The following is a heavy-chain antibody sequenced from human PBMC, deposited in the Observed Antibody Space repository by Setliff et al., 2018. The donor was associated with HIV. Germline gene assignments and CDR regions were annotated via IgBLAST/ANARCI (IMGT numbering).Heavy chain of an antibody. D-gene: IGHD2-21*02. CDR3: ASRGIVVVTMSMPDELVVH. Sequence: SETLSLTCTVSGGSISGGGYYWTWIRQYPGRGLEWIGYIYYSGTAYYKPSLRSRVTISVDTSMNQFSLTLNSVTAADTATYYCASRGIVVVTMSMPDELVVHWGHGSRGT. CDR2: IYYSGTA. CDR1: GGSISGGGYY. J-gene: IGHJ1*01. V-gene: IGHV4-31*02.